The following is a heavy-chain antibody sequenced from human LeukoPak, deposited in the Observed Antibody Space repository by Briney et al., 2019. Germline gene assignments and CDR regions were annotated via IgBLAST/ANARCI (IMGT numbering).Heavy chain of an antibody. Sequence: SETLSLTCTVSGGSISSYYWSWIRQPPGKGLEWIGYIYYSGSTNYNPSLKSRVTISVDTSKNQFSLKLSSVTAAGTAVYYCARDQVPAASWFDPWGQGTLVTVSS. D-gene: IGHD2-2*01. CDR2: IYYSGST. CDR1: GGSISSYY. J-gene: IGHJ5*02. CDR3: ARDQVPAASWFDP. V-gene: IGHV4-59*01.